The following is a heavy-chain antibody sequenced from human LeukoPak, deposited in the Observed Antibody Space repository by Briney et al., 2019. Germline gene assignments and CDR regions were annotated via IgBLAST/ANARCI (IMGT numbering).Heavy chain of an antibody. V-gene: IGHV3-33*01. D-gene: IGHD2-8*01. J-gene: IGHJ6*02. CDR2: IWYDGSNK. CDR3: ARPLNYYYYGMDV. Sequence: GGSLRLSCAASGFTFSSYGMHWVHQAPGKGLEWVAVIWYDGSNKYYADSVKGRFTISRDNSKNTLYLQMNSLRAEDTAVYYCARPLNYYYYGMDVWGQGTTVTVSS. CDR1: GFTFSSYG.